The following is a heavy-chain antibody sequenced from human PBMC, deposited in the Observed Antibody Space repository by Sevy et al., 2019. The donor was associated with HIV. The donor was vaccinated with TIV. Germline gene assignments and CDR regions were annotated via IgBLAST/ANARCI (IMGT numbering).Heavy chain of an antibody. J-gene: IGHJ5*02. CDR2: IIPIFGTA. CDR1: GGTFSSYA. D-gene: IGHD6-13*01. V-gene: IGHV1-69*13. Sequence: ASVKVSCKASGGTFSSYAISWVRQAPGQGLEWMGGIIPIFGTANYAQKFQGRVTITADESTSTAYMERSSLRSEDTAVYYCAREKVSGIAAPPGFDPWGQGTLVTVSS. CDR3: AREKVSGIAAPPGFDP.